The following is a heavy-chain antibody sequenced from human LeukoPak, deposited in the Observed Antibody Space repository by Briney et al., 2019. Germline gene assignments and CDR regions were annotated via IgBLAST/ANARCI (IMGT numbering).Heavy chain of an antibody. CDR1: GFTFSSYG. J-gene: IGHJ4*02. CDR2: IRYDGSNK. Sequence: PGGSLRLSCAASGFTFSSYGMHWVRQAPGKGLEWVAFIRYDGSNKYYADSVKGRFTISRDNAKNSLYLQMNSLRAEDTAVYYCARDRRVDYWGQGTLVTVSS. CDR3: ARDRRVDY. V-gene: IGHV3-30*02.